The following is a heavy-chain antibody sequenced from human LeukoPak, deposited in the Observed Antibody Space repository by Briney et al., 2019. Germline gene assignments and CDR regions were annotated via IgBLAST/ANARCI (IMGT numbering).Heavy chain of an antibody. CDR2: ISSSGSTI. D-gene: IGHD6-19*01. CDR3: ARDEVSTIWGYSSGWYHY. J-gene: IGHJ4*02. Sequence: TPGGSLRLSCAASGFTFSDYYMSWIRQAPGKGLEWVSYISSSGSTIYYADSVKGRFTISRDNAKNSLYLQMNSLRAEDTAVYYCARDEVSTIWGYSSGWYHYWGQGTLVTVSS. CDR1: GFTFSDYY. V-gene: IGHV3-11*04.